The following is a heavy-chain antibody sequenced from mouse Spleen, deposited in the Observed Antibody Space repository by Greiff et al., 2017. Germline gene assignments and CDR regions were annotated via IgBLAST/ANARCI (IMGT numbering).Heavy chain of an antibody. V-gene: IGHV1-81*01. CDR1: GYTFTSYG. CDR3: ARDTTMVATYAMDY. D-gene: IGHD1-1*01. CDR2: IYPRSGNT. J-gene: IGHJ4*01. Sequence: VKLVESGAELARPGASVKLSCKASGYTFTSYGISWVKQRTGQGLEWIGEIYPRSGNTYYNEKFKGKATLTADKSSSTAYMELRSLTSEDSAVYFCARDTTMVATYAMDYWGQGTSVTVSS.